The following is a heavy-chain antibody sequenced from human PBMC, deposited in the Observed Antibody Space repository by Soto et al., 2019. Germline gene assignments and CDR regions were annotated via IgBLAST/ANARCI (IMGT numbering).Heavy chain of an antibody. D-gene: IGHD6-19*01. Sequence: ASVKVSCKASGYTFTSYAMHWVRQAPGQGLEWMGIINPSGGSTSYAQKFQGRVTMTRDTSTSTVYMELSSLRSEDTAVYYCARDLGKQWLVGYFDYWGQGTLVTVSS. J-gene: IGHJ4*02. CDR1: GYTFTSYA. CDR2: INPSGGST. V-gene: IGHV1-46*01. CDR3: ARDLGKQWLVGYFDY.